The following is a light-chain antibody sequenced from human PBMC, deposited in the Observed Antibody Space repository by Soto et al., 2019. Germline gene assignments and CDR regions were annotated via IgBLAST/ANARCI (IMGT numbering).Light chain of an antibody. Sequence: QSALTQPASVSGSPGQSITISCTGTSSDVGGYNYVSWYQQHPGKAPKRMIYEVSNRPSGVSNRFSGSKSGNTASLTISGLQAEDEADYYCSSYTSSSTLTWVFCGGTTLTVL. CDR1: SSDVGGYNY. CDR3: SSYTSSSTLTWV. J-gene: IGLJ3*02. V-gene: IGLV2-14*01. CDR2: EVS.